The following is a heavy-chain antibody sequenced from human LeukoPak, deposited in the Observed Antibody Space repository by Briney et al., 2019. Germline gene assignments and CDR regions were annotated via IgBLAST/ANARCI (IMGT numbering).Heavy chain of an antibody. CDR2: IYYSGTT. J-gene: IGHJ6*02. Sequence: ASETLSLTCTVSGGSISSYYWSWIRQPPGKGLEWIGYIYYSGTTNYNPSLKSRVTMSVDTSKNQFSLKLSSVTAADTAVYYCARDTTTYGSEKYTIGMDVWGQGTTVTVSS. CDR1: GGSISSYY. D-gene: IGHD3-10*01. CDR3: ARDTTTYGSEKYTIGMDV. V-gene: IGHV4-59*12.